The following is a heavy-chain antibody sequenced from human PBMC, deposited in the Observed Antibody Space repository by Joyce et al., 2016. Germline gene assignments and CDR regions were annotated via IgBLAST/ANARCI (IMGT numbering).Heavy chain of an antibody. V-gene: IGHV5-51*01. CDR3: ARRGSGTYYRGWFDP. Sequence: EVQLVQSGAEVKKPGESLKISCRASGYSFPNYWIGWVRQMPGKGLEWMGMIYPVYSDIRLSPSFQGQVTMSSDKSINTAYLQSSSLKTPDTAMYYCARRGSGTYYRGWFDPWGQGTLVTVSS. CDR2: IYPVYSDI. CDR1: GYSFPNYW. D-gene: IGHD3-10*01. J-gene: IGHJ5*02.